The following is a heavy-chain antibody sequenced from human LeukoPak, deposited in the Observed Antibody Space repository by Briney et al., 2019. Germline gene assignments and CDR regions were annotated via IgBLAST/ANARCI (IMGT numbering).Heavy chain of an antibody. D-gene: IGHD3-3*01. J-gene: IGHJ5*02. V-gene: IGHV4-39*07. CDR2: IYYSGST. Sequence: SETLSLTCTVSGGSISSSSYYWGWIRQPPGKGLEWIGSIYYSGSTYYDPSLKSRVTISVDRSKNQFSLKLSSVTAADTAVYYCARSFGVAKSGINWFDPWGQGTLVTVSS. CDR3: ARSFGVAKSGINWFDP. CDR1: GGSISSSSYY.